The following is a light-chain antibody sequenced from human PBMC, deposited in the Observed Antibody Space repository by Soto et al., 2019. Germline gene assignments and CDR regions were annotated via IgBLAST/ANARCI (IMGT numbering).Light chain of an antibody. CDR1: QSVSRTY. CDR3: QQYGRSGT. V-gene: IGKV3-20*01. Sequence: EIVLTQSPGTLSLSPGERATLSCRASQSVSRTYLAWYQQKPVQAPRLLIYATSSRATGIPDRFSGSGSGTDFTHTISRLEPEDFAVYYCQQYGRSGTFGQGTKVDI. CDR2: ATS. J-gene: IGKJ1*01.